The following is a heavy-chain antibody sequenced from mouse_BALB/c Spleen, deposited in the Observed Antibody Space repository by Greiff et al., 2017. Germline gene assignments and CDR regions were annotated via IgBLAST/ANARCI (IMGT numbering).Heavy chain of an antibody. CDR3: ARSGYRYDVGYAMDY. CDR2: INPSTGYT. D-gene: IGHD2-14*01. J-gene: IGHJ4*01. Sequence: QVQLQQSGAELAKPGASVKMSCKASGYTFTSYWMHWVKQRPGQGLEWIGYINPSTGYTEYNQKFKDKATLTADKSSSTAYMQLSSLTSEDSAVYYCARSGYRYDVGYAMDYWGQGTSVTVSS. V-gene: IGHV1-7*01. CDR1: GYTFTSYW.